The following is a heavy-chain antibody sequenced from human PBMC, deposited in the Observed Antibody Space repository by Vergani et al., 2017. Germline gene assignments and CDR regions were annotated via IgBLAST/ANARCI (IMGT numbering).Heavy chain of an antibody. CDR2: INPNSGGT. D-gene: IGHD2-2*01. Sequence: QVQLVQSGAEVKKPGASVKVSCKASGYTFTGYYMHWVRQAPGQGLEWMGWINPNSGGTNYAQKFQGRVIMTRDTSISTAYMELSRLRSDETAVYYCARPRGGYCSSTSCYDGGSFDYWGQGTLVTVSS. V-gene: IGHV1-2*02. J-gene: IGHJ4*02. CDR1: GYTFTGYY. CDR3: ARPRGGYCSSTSCYDGGSFDY.